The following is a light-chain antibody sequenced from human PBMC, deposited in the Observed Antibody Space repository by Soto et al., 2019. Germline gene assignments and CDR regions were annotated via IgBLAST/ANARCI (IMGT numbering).Light chain of an antibody. CDR2: LNSDGSH. Sequence: QPVLTQSPSASASLGASVKLTCTLSSGHSSYAIAWHQQQPEKGPRYLMKLNSDGSHNKGDGIPDRFSGSSSGAQRYLTISSLQSEDEADYYCQTWGTGPYVVFGGGTKLNVL. J-gene: IGLJ2*01. CDR1: SGHSSYA. CDR3: QTWGTGPYVV. V-gene: IGLV4-69*01.